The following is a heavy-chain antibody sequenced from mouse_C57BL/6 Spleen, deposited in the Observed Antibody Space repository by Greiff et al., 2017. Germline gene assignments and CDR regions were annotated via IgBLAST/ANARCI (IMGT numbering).Heavy chain of an antibody. CDR2: IYPGDGDT. D-gene: IGHD6-1*01. Sequence: VKLQESGPELVKPGASVKISCKASGYAFSSSWMNWVKQRPGKGLEWIGRIYPGDGDTNYNGKFKGKATLTADKSSSTAYMQLSSLTSEDSAVYFCARAQSLCYAMDYWGQGTSVTVSS. CDR1: GYAFSSSW. V-gene: IGHV1-82*01. CDR3: ARAQSLCYAMDY. J-gene: IGHJ4*01.